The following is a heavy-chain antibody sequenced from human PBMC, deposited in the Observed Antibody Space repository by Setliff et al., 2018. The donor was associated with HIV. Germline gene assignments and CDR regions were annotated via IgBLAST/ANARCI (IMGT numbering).Heavy chain of an antibody. V-gene: IGHV1-18*01. J-gene: IGHJ6*03. D-gene: IGHD4-17*01. CDR2: IDSNNGNR. CDR1: GYSLSTYA. Sequence: ASVKVSCKASGYSLSTYAISWVRQAPGQGLEWMGWIDSNNGNRNFAQKFRGRVTMTTDISTNTAYMELSGLTSEDTAVYYCATRGDLLGRRASTVTVYYYYLDVWGNGTTVTVSS. CDR3: ATRGDLLGRRASTVTVYYYYLDV.